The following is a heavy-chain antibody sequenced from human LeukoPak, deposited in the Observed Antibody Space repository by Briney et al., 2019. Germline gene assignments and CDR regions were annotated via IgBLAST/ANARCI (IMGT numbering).Heavy chain of an antibody. V-gene: IGHV3-9*01. CDR2: ISYNSGSI. D-gene: IGHD1-26*01. J-gene: IGHJ1*01. Sequence: GGSLSLSCAASGFTFGGYSLRWGRQAPGQGLEWVSGISYNSGSIGYADSVKGRFTISRDNAKNYLYLKMNSLRAEDTALYYCVKDLNRWEQPQYFQLGGRGKLATVTA. CDR1: GFTFGGYS. CDR3: VKDLNRWEQPQYFQL.